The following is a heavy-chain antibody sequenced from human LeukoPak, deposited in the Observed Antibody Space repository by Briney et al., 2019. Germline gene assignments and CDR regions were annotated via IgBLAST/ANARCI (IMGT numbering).Heavy chain of an antibody. Sequence: SETLSLTCTVSGGSISSYYWSWIRQPAGKGLEWIGRIYTSGSTNYNPSLKSRVTISVDKSKNQFSLKLSSVTAADTAVYYCARSGLYYYDSSGQRPRRNDDAFDIWGQGTMVTVSS. V-gene: IGHV4-4*07. D-gene: IGHD3-22*01. J-gene: IGHJ3*02. CDR1: GGSISSYY. CDR3: ARSGLYYYDSSGQRPRRNDDAFDI. CDR2: IYTSGST.